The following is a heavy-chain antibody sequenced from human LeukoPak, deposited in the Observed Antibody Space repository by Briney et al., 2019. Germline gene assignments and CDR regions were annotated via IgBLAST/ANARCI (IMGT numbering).Heavy chain of an antibody. Sequence: QAGGSLRLSCAASGFTFSRFWMSWVRQAPGKGLEWVGNIKQDGSEKYYVDSVKGRFTISRDNAKNSLYLQMNSLRAEDTAVFYCARDGTYTDYDPDFDIWGQGTLVTVSS. CDR3: ARDGTYTDYDPDFDI. J-gene: IGHJ4*02. D-gene: IGHD5-12*01. CDR2: IKQDGSEK. CDR1: GFTFSRFW. V-gene: IGHV3-7*04.